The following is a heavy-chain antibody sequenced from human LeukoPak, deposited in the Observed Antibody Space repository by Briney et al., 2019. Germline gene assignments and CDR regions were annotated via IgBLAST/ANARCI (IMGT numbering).Heavy chain of an antibody. V-gene: IGHV4-61*02. J-gene: IGHJ4*02. CDR1: GGSISSGSYY. D-gene: IGHD4-23*01. CDR2: IYTSGST. Sequence: SQTLSLTCTVSGGSISSGSYYWSWIRQPAGKGLEWIGRIYTSGSTNYNPSLKSRVTISVDTSKNQFSLKLSSVTAADTAVYYCARGARWSPLTYYFDYWGQGTLVTVSS. CDR3: ARGARWSPLTYYFDY.